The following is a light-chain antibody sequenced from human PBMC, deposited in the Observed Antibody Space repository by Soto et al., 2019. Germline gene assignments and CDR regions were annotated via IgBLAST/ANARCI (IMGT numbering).Light chain of an antibody. CDR3: GSWDSSLSAYV. Sequence: QSVLTQPPSASGTPGQRVTISCSGGSSNIGSTYVYWYQHLPGTAPKLLIYDDDKRPSGIPDRFSGSKSGTSATLGITGFQTGDEADYYCGSWDSSLSAYVFATGTKLTVL. CDR1: SSNIGSTY. V-gene: IGLV1-51*01. J-gene: IGLJ1*01. CDR2: DDD.